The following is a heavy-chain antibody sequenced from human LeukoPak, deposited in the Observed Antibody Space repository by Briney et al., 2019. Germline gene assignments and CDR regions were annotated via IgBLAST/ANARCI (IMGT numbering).Heavy chain of an antibody. J-gene: IGHJ4*02. CDR1: GGSISGYY. CDR3: ARHVGPHILSY. CDR2: IYYSGST. V-gene: IGHV4-59*08. Sequence: SETLSLTCTVSGGSISGYYWSWIRQPPGKGLEWIGYIYYSGSTNYNPSLKSRVTISVDTSKNQFSLKLSSVTAADTAVYYCARHVGPHILSYWGQGTLVTVSS. D-gene: IGHD3-9*01.